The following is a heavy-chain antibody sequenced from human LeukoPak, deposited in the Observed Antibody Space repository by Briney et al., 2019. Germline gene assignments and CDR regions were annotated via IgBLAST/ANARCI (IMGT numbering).Heavy chain of an antibody. Sequence: GGSLRLSCAASGFTFSSYGMHWVRQAPGKGLEWVAVIWYDGSNKYYADSVKGRFTISRDNSKNTLYLQMNSLRAEDTAVYYCAKDRGDYDPEYFQHWGQGTLVTVSS. V-gene: IGHV3-33*06. J-gene: IGHJ1*01. CDR2: IWYDGSNK. D-gene: IGHD4-17*01. CDR3: AKDRGDYDPEYFQH. CDR1: GFTFSSYG.